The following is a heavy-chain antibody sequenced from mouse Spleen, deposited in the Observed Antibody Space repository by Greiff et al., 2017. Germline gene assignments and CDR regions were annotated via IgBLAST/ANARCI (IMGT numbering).Heavy chain of an antibody. Sequence: VQLQQSGPGLVAPSQSLSITCTVSGFSLTNYAVHWVRQSPGKGLEWLGVIWSDGSTDYNAAFISRLSISKDNSKSQVFFKMNSLQADDTAIYYCARGVYYGYDGFAYWGQGTLVTVSA. V-gene: IGHV2-4-1*01. D-gene: IGHD2-2*01. CDR2: IWSDGST. CDR1: GFSLTNYA. CDR3: ARGVYYGYDGFAY. J-gene: IGHJ3*01.